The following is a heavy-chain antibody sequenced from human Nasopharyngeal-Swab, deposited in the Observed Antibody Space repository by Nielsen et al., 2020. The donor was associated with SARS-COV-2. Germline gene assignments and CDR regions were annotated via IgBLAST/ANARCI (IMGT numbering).Heavy chain of an antibody. D-gene: IGHD3-9*01. CDR1: GFTFSDYY. J-gene: IGHJ6*02. V-gene: IGHV3-11*01. Sequence: GESLKISCAASGFTFSDYYMSWIRQAPGKGLEWVSYISSSGSTIYYADSVKGRFTISSDNAKNSLYLQMNSLRAEDTAVYYCARDSGYDILTGYIYYYGMDVWGQGTTVTVSS. CDR2: ISSSGSTI. CDR3: ARDSGYDILTGYIYYYGMDV.